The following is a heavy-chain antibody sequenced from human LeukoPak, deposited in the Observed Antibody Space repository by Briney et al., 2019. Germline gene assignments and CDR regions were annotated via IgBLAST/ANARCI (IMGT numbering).Heavy chain of an antibody. J-gene: IGHJ6*03. CDR3: ATYRGYDLDYYYYYMDV. CDR1: GGTFSSYA. D-gene: IGHD5-12*01. CDR2: IIPIFGTA. V-gene: IGHV1-69*06. Sequence: ASVKVSCKASGGTFSSYAISWVRQAPGQGLEWMGGIIPIFGTANYAQKFQGRVTITADKSTSTAYMELSSLRSEDTAVYYCATYRGYDLDYYYYYMDVWGKGTTVTVSS.